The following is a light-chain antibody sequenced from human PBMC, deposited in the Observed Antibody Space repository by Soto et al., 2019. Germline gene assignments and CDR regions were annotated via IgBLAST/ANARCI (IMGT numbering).Light chain of an antibody. CDR2: DAS. Sequence: IQSTESASSLSASVVDRISITCRDSHGSRSHLAWYQQRPVKIPKLLNYDASTLQSGVPASLSGSGSGTDFTLTISGLQPEDFATNYCHEFNSCPVTFGQGTKGDIK. CDR3: HEFNSCPVT. CDR1: HGSRSH. J-gene: IGKJ2*01. V-gene: IGKV1-9*01.